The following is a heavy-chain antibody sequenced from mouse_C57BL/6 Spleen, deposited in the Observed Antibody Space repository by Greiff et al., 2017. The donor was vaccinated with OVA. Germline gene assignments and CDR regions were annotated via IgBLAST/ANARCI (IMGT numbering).Heavy chain of an antibody. V-gene: IGHV5-17*01. CDR3: ARGRPYDYGNYYAMDY. Sequence: EVKLVESGGGLVKPGGSLKLSCAASGFTFSDYGMHWVRQAPEKGLEWVAYISSGSSTIYYADTVKGRFTISRDNAKNTLFLQMTSLRSEDTAMYYCARGRPYDYGNYYAMDYWGQGTSVTVSS. D-gene: IGHD2-4*01. CDR1: GFTFSDYG. CDR2: ISSGSSTI. J-gene: IGHJ4*01.